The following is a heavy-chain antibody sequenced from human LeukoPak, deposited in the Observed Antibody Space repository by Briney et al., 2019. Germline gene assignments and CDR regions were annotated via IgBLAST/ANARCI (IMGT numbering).Heavy chain of an antibody. Sequence: SETLSLTCTVSGGSITGYYWSWIRQPPGRGLEWIGYVHFSGTTSFNPSLKSRVTISVDASKNQFSLRLSSVTAADTAVYYCAREQYLAYDVFGFWGQGTMVTVSS. J-gene: IGHJ3*01. CDR1: GGSITGYY. CDR2: VHFSGTT. D-gene: IGHD4-11*01. CDR3: AREQYLAYDVFGF. V-gene: IGHV4-59*01.